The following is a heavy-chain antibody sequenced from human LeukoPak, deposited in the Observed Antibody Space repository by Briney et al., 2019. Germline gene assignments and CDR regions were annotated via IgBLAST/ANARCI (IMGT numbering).Heavy chain of an antibody. CDR1: GVSITSNYY. CDR2: IYHSA. V-gene: IGHV4-38-2*02. J-gene: IGHJ4*02. D-gene: IGHD1-26*01. CDR3: ARKPGYSGTYWYLDY. Sequence: SETLSLTCSVSGVSITSNYYWAWVRQPPGKGLEWIGSIYHSAYYNSSLRSRVTISVDTSRNQFSLNLHSVTAADTAVYYCARKPGYSGTYWYLDYWDQGTLVTVSS.